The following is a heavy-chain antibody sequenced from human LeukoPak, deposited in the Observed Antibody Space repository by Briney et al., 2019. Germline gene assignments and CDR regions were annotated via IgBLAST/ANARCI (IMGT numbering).Heavy chain of an antibody. J-gene: IGHJ5*02. CDR3: AKNPQWLRNWFDP. D-gene: IGHD6-19*01. Sequence: GGSLRLSCAASGFTFSSYAMSWVRQAPGKGLEWVSAISGSGGSTYYADSVKVRFTISRDNSNNTLYLQTNSLRAEDTAVYYCAKNPQWLRNWFDPWGQGTLVTVSS. CDR1: GFTFSSYA. CDR2: ISGSGGST. V-gene: IGHV3-23*01.